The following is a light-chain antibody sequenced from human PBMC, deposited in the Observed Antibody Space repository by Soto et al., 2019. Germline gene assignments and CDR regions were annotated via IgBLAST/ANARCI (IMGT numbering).Light chain of an antibody. CDR1: SGHSSYA. CDR3: QTWGTGIHYV. CDR2: LNSDGSH. Sequence: QLVLTQSPSASASLGASVKLTCTLSSGHSSYAIAWHQQQPEKGPRYLMKLNSDGSHSKGDGIPDRFSGSSSGAERYLPISRLQSEDAADYYCQTWGTGIHYVFGTGTKLTVL. V-gene: IGLV4-69*01. J-gene: IGLJ1*01.